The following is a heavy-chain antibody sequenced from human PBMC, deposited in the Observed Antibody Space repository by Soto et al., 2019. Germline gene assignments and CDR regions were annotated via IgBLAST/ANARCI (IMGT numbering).Heavy chain of an antibody. CDR3: ARDCAECITIFGVVSDAFDI. J-gene: IGHJ3*02. CDR1: GGTFSSYA. D-gene: IGHD3-3*01. CDR2: IIPIFGTA. V-gene: IGHV1-69*13. Sequence: SVKVSCKASGGTFSSYAISWVRQAPGQGLEWMGGIIPIFGTANYAQKFQGRVTITADESTSTAYMELSSLRSEDTAVYYCARDCAECITIFGVVSDAFDIWGQGTMVTVSS.